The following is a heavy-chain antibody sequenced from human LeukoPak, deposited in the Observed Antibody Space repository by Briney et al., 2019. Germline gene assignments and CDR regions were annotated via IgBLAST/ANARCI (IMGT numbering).Heavy chain of an antibody. CDR3: AKGARAGYSDAFDI. CDR1: GFSFNNYA. V-gene: IGHV3-23*01. D-gene: IGHD5-18*01. Sequence: GGSLRLSCAASGFSFNNYAMTWVRQAPGRGLEWVSGFSSGGSTYYAASVQGRFTISRDNSKNTLYLRMNTLGVEDTALYYCAKGARAGYSDAFDIWGQGTMVTVSS. J-gene: IGHJ3*02. CDR2: FSSGGST.